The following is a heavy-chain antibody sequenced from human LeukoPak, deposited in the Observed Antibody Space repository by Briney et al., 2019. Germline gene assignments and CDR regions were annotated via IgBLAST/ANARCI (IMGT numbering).Heavy chain of an antibody. CDR2: IRYDGGKE. CDR1: GFTFSSYG. Sequence: GGSLRLSCAASGFTFSSYGMHWVRQAPGQGLEWVALIRYDGGKEYYADSVKGRFTISRDNSKNTLYLQMNSLRAEDTAVYYCAPSEEKQQLDPWGQGTLVTVSS. D-gene: IGHD6-13*01. J-gene: IGHJ5*02. V-gene: IGHV3-30*02. CDR3: APSEEKQQLDP.